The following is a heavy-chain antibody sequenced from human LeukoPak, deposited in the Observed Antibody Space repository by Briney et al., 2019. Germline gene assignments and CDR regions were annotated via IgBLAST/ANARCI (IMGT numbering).Heavy chain of an antibody. CDR1: GYTFTSYY. CDR3: ARETSLAGFASGLGFNY. CDR2: INPSGGST. V-gene: IGHV1-46*01. J-gene: IGHJ4*02. D-gene: IGHD6-19*01. Sequence: ASVKVSCKASGYTFTSYYMHWVRQAPGQGLEWMGIINPSGGSTSYAQKFQGRVTMTRDTSKNQFSLKLTSVTAADTATYYCARETSLAGFASGLGFNYWGQGILVTVSS.